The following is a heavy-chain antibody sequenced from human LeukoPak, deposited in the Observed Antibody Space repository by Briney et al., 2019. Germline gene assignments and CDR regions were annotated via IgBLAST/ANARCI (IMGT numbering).Heavy chain of an antibody. V-gene: IGHV3-23*01. CDR1: GFTYSSYG. CDR2: ISGRGSST. D-gene: IGHD3-22*01. J-gene: IGHJ5*01. CDR3: VKYDFYSDSSGDYIDKGFDS. Sequence: PGETLRLSCAASGFTYSSYGMSWVRQPPGKGLEWVSPISGRGSSTFYADSVKGRFTISRDNSKNTLYLQMNSLRAEDTAVYYCVKYDFYSDSSGDYIDKGFDSWGQGTLVTVSS.